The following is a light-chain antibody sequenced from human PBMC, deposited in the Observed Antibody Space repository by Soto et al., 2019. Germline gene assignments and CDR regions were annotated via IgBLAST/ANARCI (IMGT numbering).Light chain of an antibody. CDR1: SSKIGAGYD. J-gene: IGLJ1*01. Sequence: QSVLTQPPSVSGAPGQRVTISCTGSSSKIGAGYDVHWYQQLPGTAPKLLIYGNSNRPSGVPDRFSGSKSGTSASLAITGLQAEDEADYYCQSYDSSLSGRYVFGTGTKLTVL. CDR3: QSYDSSLSGRYV. V-gene: IGLV1-40*01. CDR2: GNS.